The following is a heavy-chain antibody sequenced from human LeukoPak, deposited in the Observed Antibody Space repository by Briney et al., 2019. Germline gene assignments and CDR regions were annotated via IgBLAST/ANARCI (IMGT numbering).Heavy chain of an antibody. CDR3: AFYGGNSVFDY. Sequence: PGGSLRLSCAASGFTFSSYAMSWVRPAPGKGRAWVSAISGSGGSTYYADSVKGRFTISRDNSKNTLYLQMNSLRAEDTAVYYCAFYGGNSVFDYWGQGTLVTVSS. CDR1: GFTFSSYA. J-gene: IGHJ4*02. CDR2: ISGSGGST. D-gene: IGHD4-23*01. V-gene: IGHV3-23*01.